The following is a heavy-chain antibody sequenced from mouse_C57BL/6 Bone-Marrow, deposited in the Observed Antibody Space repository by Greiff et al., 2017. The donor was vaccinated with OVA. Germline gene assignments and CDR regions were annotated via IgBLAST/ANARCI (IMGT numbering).Heavy chain of an antibody. CDR2: IWRGGST. CDR3: AAKGGFYYYCYYAMDY. CDR1: GFSLTSYG. J-gene: IGHJ4*01. V-gene: IGHV2-5*01. Sequence: VQLQQSGPGLVQPSQSLSITCPVSGFSLTSYGVHWVRQSPGKGLEWLGVIWRGGSTDYNADFMSRLSTITDNSKRQVFFKMNSLQADDTAIYYCAAKGGFYYYCYYAMDYWGQGTSVTVSS. D-gene: IGHD1-1*01.